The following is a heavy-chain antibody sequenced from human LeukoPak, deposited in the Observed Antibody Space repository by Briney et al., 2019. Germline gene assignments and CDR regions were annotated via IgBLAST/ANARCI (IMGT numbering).Heavy chain of an antibody. Sequence: PGGSLRLSCAASGFTFDDYAMHWVRLAPGKGLEWVSSINWNSGNIGYAGSVKGRFTISRDNAKNSLYLQMNSLRAEDTALYYCVKANYDTSGYVTTTGGYFDYWGQGTLVTVSS. V-gene: IGHV3-9*01. J-gene: IGHJ4*02. CDR2: INWNSGNI. CDR1: GFTFDDYA. CDR3: VKANYDTSGYVTTTGGYFDY. D-gene: IGHD3-22*01.